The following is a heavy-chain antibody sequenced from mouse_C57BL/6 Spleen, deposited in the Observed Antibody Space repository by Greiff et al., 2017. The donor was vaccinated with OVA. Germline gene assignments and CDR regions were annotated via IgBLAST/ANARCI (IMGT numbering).Heavy chain of an antibody. CDR1: GYSFTDYN. V-gene: IGHV1-39*01. CDR3: ARDDRHWYFDV. Sequence: VQLQQPGPELVKPGASVKISCKASGYSFTDYNMNWVKQSNGKSLAWIGLINPNNGTTIYNQKFKSKATLTVDQSSSTAYMQLNSLTSEYSAVYYCARDDRHWYFDVWGTGTTVTVSS. J-gene: IGHJ1*03. CDR2: INPNNGTT. D-gene: IGHD2-14*01.